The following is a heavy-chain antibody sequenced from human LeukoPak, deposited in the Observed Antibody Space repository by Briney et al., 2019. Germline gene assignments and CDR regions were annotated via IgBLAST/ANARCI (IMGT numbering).Heavy chain of an antibody. CDR3: ARSRTPTDFDY. V-gene: IGHV4-34*01. Sequence: SETLSLTCAVYGGSFSGYYWSWIRQPPGKGLEWIGEINHSGSTNYNPSLKSRVTISVDTSKNQFSLKLSSVTAADTAVYHCARSRTPTDFDYWGQGTLVTVSS. CDR1: GGSFSGYY. J-gene: IGHJ4*02. CDR2: INHSGST.